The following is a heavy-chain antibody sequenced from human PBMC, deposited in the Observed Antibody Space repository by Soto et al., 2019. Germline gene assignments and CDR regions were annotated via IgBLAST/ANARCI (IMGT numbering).Heavy chain of an antibody. Sequence: QVQLVQSGAAVKKPGASVKVSCKASGYTFTSYDINWVRQATGQGLEWMGWMNPNSGNTGYAQKFQGRVTMTMNTSISTTYMELSSLRSEDMAVYYCALSSGWSPYYADYWGQATLVTVSS. J-gene: IGHJ4*02. CDR2: MNPNSGNT. CDR1: GYTFTSYD. V-gene: IGHV1-8*01. D-gene: IGHD2-15*01. CDR3: ALSSGWSPYYADY.